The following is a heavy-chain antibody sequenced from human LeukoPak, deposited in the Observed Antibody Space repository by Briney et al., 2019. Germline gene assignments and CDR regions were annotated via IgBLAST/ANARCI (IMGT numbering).Heavy chain of an antibody. D-gene: IGHD1-26*01. CDR1: GYTFTGYY. CDR3: ARGQVGAAYSF. V-gene: IGHV1-2*02. CDR2: INPNSGGT. Sequence: ASVKVFCKASGYTFTGYYMHWVRQAPGQGLEWVGWINPNSGGTNYAQKFQGRVTMTRDTSISTAYMGLSRLGSDDTAVYYCARGQVGAAYSFWGQGTLVTVSS. J-gene: IGHJ4*02.